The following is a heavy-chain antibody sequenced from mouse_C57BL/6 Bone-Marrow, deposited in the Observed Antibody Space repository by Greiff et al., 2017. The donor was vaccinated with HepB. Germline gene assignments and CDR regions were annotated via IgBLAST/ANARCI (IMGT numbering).Heavy chain of an antibody. V-gene: IGHV14-4*01. D-gene: IGHD2-1*01. CDR2: IDPENGDT. Sequence: EVQVVESGAELVRPGASVKLSCTASGFNIKDDYMHWVKQRPEQGLEWIGWIDPENGDTEYASKFQGKATITADTSSNTAYLQLSSLTSEDTAVYYCTTGNYWYFDVWGTGTTVTVSS. CDR1: GFNIKDDY. J-gene: IGHJ1*03. CDR3: TTGNYWYFDV.